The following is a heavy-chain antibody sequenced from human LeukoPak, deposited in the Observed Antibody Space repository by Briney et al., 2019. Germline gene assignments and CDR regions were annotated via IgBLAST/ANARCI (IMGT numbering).Heavy chain of an antibody. J-gene: IGHJ4*02. CDR2: IYYSGST. CDR3: AREDYGDYLPVY. CDR1: GGSISSGDYY. V-gene: IGHV4-30-4*01. D-gene: IGHD4-17*01. Sequence: KPSQTLSLTCTVSGGSISSGDYYWRWLRQPPGKGLEGIGYIYYSGSTYYNPSFKSRVTISVDTSKNQFSLKLSSVTAADTAVYYCAREDYGDYLPVYWGQGTLVTVSS.